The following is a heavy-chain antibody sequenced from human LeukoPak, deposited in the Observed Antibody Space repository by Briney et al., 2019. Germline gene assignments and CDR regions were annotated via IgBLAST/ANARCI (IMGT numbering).Heavy chain of an antibody. Sequence: GGSLRLSCAASGLIFNKYDMQWVRQAPGKGLEWVAVIWADGDHKYYANPVKGRFAISRDNSKNTMYLQMNSLRADDTAVYYCAKEVGPFAGFDYWGQGILVTVSS. CDR3: AKEVGPFAGFDY. CDR1: GLIFNKYD. CDR2: IWADGDHK. V-gene: IGHV3-33*06. J-gene: IGHJ4*02. D-gene: IGHD3-16*01.